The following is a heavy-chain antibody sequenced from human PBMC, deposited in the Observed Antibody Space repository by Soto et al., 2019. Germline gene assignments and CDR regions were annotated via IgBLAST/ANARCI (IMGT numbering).Heavy chain of an antibody. CDR3: ARDVVVTTFADYCHYGMDV. CDR2: IYYGGST. V-gene: IGHV4-61*01. D-gene: IGHD2-21*02. J-gene: IGHJ6*02. Sequence: QVQLQESGPGLVKPSETLSLTCIVSGGSVSSVTHYWSWIRQPPGKGLEWVGYIYYGGSTKYNPSLESRVTISVDTSKNQFSLKLSSVTAADTAVYFCARDVVVTTFADYCHYGMDVWGQGTTVIVSS. CDR1: GGSVSSVTHY.